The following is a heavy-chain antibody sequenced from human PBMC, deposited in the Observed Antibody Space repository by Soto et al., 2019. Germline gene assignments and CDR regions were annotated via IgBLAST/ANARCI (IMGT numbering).Heavy chain of an antibody. CDR2: IKQDGSEK. V-gene: IGHV3-7*03. CDR3: ARDGGDGYNYSPVGY. J-gene: IGHJ4*02. D-gene: IGHD5-12*01. CDR1: GFTFSSYW. Sequence: EVQLVESGGGLVQPGGSLRLSCAASGFTFSSYWMSWVRQAPGKGLEWVANIKQDGSEKYYVDSVKGRFTIPRDNAKNSLYLQMNSLRAEDTAVYYGARDGGDGYNYSPVGYWGQGTLVTVSS.